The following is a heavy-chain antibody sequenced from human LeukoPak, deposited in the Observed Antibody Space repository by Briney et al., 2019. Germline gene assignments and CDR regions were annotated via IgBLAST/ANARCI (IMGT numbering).Heavy chain of an antibody. CDR2: INSEADGGAT. CDR1: GFTFNSAY. Sequence: GGSLRLSCAASGFTFNSAYMGWVRQAPGKGLEWVGRINSEADGGATDYAAPVKGRFTISRDNSKNTLYLQMNSLRAEDTAVYYCARLGTARDYWGQGTLVTVSS. V-gene: IGHV3-15*01. D-gene: IGHD1/OR15-1a*01. J-gene: IGHJ4*02. CDR3: ARLGTARDY.